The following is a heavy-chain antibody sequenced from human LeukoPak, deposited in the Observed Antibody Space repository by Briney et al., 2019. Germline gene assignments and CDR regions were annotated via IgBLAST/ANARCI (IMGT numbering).Heavy chain of an antibody. CDR2: ISSSASTM. J-gene: IGHJ2*01. CDR1: GFTFSSYE. CDR3: ARLPGYSSSWYDWYFDL. V-gene: IGHV3-48*03. D-gene: IGHD6-13*01. Sequence: GGSLRLSCAASGFTFSSYEMNWVRQAPGKGLEWVSYISSSASTMYSADSVKGRFTISRDNAKNSLYLQMNSLRAEDTAVYYCARLPGYSSSWYDWYFDLWGRGTLVTVSS.